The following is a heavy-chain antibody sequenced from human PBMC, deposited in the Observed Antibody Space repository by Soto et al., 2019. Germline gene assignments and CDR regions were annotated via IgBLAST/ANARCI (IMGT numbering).Heavy chain of an antibody. Sequence: EVQLVESGGGLVQPGGSLRLSCAASGFTFSSYDMHWVRQATGKGLEWVSAIGTAGDTYYPGSVKGRFTVSRENAKNSLYLQMNSLRAGDTAVYYCAIGGGSLDRYYYYYMDVWGKGTTVTVSS. V-gene: IGHV3-13*01. D-gene: IGHD3-16*01. CDR1: GFTFSSYD. CDR3: AIGGGSLDRYYYYYMDV. J-gene: IGHJ6*03. CDR2: IGTAGDT.